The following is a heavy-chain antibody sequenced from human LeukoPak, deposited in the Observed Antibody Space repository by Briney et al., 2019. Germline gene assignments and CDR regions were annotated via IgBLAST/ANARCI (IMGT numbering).Heavy chain of an antibody. CDR2: IYYSGST. CDR3: ARHVFSKWLSPPPFDY. Sequence: SETLSLTCTVSGGSISSSSYYWGWIRQPPGKGLEWIGSIYYSGSTYYNPSLKSRVTISVDTSKNQFSLKLSSVTAADTAVYYCARHVFSKWLSPPPFDYWGQGTLVTVFS. D-gene: IGHD6-19*01. CDR1: GGSISSSSYY. V-gene: IGHV4-39*01. J-gene: IGHJ4*02.